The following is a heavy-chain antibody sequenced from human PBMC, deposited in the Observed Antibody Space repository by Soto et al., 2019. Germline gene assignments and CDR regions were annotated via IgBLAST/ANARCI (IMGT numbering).Heavy chain of an antibody. CDR3: ARESYCSGGSCYRQPPRFDP. J-gene: IGHJ5*02. CDR2: INAGNGNT. Sequence: GASVKVSCKASGYTFTSYGIIWVRQAPGQGLEWMGWINAGNGNTKYSQKFQGRVTITRDTSTSTAYMELSSLRSEDTAVYYCARESYCSGGSCYRQPPRFDPWGQGTLVTVSS. CDR1: GYTFTSYG. V-gene: IGHV1-18*01. D-gene: IGHD2-15*01.